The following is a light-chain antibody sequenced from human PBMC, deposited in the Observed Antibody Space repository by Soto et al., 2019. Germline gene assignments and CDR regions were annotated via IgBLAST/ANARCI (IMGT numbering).Light chain of an antibody. CDR1: SIDVGGYNY. Sequence: QSALTQPASVSGSPGQSITISCTGTSIDVGGYNYVSWYQQHPGKAPKLMIYDVSNRPSGVSNRFSGSKSGNTASLTISGLQAEDEADYSCSSYTSSSTLVFGGGTKLTVL. CDR3: SSYTSSSTLV. J-gene: IGLJ2*01. CDR2: DVS. V-gene: IGLV2-14*01.